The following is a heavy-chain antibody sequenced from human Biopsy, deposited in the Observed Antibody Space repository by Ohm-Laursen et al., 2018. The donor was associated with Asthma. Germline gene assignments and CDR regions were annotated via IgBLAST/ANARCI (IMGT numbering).Heavy chain of an antibody. Sequence: SLRLSCTASGFTSSSYGMYWVRQAPGKGLEWVAVISYDGRNKYYADSVKGRFTISRDNSKNTLYLQMNSLRAEDTAVYYCAKDTEGRYDFWSGLSYNYYGMDVWGQGTTVTVSS. D-gene: IGHD3-3*01. J-gene: IGHJ6*02. CDR1: GFTSSSYG. V-gene: IGHV3-30*18. CDR3: AKDTEGRYDFWSGLSYNYYGMDV. CDR2: ISYDGRNK.